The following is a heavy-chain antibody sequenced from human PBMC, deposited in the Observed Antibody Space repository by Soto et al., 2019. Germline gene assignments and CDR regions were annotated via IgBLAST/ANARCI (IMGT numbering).Heavy chain of an antibody. CDR3: TRALGVDYDFWSSTEPEDV. D-gene: IGHD3-3*01. Sequence: GGSLRLSCTASGFTFGDYAMSWVRQAPGKGLEWVGFIRSKAYGGTTEYAASVKGRFTISRDDSKSIANLQMNSLRTGDTAVYYCTRALGVDYDFWSSTEPEDVWGQGTTVTVAS. CDR1: GFTFGDYA. CDR2: IRSKAYGGTT. J-gene: IGHJ6*02. V-gene: IGHV3-49*04.